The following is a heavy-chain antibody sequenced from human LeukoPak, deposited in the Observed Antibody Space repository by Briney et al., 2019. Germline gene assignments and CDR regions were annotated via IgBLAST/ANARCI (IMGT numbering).Heavy chain of an antibody. V-gene: IGHV4-31*03. CDR3: ARASAGVPDYYMDV. D-gene: IGHD2-8*01. CDR2: IYYSGST. Sequence: PSQTLSLTCTVSGGSISSGGYYWSWIRPHPGKGLEWFGYIYYSGSTYYNPSLKSRVTISVDTSKNQFSLKLSSVTAADTAVYYCARASAGVPDYYMDVWGKGTTVTVSS. CDR1: GGSISSGGYY. J-gene: IGHJ6*03.